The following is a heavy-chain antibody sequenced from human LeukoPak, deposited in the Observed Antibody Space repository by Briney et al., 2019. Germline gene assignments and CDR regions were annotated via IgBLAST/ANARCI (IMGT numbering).Heavy chain of an antibody. Sequence: PGGSLRLSCVVSGFTFSSYWMNWVRQAPGKGLVWVSRIANDGSITNYADSVKGRFTISRDNAKNTLFLQMNSLRAEDTAVYYCAKDKPLYDSSGYYWDYWGQGTLVTVSS. V-gene: IGHV3-74*01. CDR3: AKDKPLYDSSGYYWDY. CDR2: IANDGSIT. J-gene: IGHJ4*02. D-gene: IGHD3-22*01. CDR1: GFTFSSYW.